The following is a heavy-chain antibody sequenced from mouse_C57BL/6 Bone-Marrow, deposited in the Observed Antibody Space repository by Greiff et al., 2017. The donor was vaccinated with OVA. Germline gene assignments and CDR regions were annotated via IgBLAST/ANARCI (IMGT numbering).Heavy chain of an antibody. V-gene: IGHV5-2*01. CDR2: INSDGGST. J-gene: IGHJ4*01. CDR1: EYEFPSHD. D-gene: IGHD1-1*01. CDR3: ARRNYYGGMDY. Sequence: EVQRVESGGGLVQPGESLKLSCESNEYEFPSHDMSWVRKTPEKRLELVAAINSDGGSTYYPDTMEGRFIISRDNTKETLYLQMSSLRSEDTALYYCARRNYYGGMDYWGQGTSVTVSS.